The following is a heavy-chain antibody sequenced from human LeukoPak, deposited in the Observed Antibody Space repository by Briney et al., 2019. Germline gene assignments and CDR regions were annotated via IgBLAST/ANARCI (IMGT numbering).Heavy chain of an antibody. CDR1: GYTFTSYA. CDR3: ARDAPYYYDSSGYPNYYYYGMDV. J-gene: IGHJ6*02. CDR2: INTNTGNP. V-gene: IGHV7-4-1*02. D-gene: IGHD3-22*01. Sequence: VASVKVSCTASGYTFTSYAMNWVRQAPGQGLEWMGWINTNTGNPTYAQGFTGRFVFSLDTSVSTAYLQISSLKAEDTAVYYCARDAPYYYDSSGYPNYYYYGMDVWGQGTTVTVSS.